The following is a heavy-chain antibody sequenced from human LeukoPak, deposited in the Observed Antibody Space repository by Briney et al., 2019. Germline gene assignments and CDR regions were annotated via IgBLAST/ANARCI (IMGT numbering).Heavy chain of an antibody. D-gene: IGHD3/OR15-3a*01. CDR3: ARALVGTGLDY. CDR1: GFTFSSYD. V-gene: IGHV3-13*01. J-gene: IGHJ4*02. CDR2: IGTAGDT. Sequence: GGSLRLSCAASGFTFSSYDMHWVRQATGKGLEWVSAIGTAGDTYYPAPAKGRFTISRENAKNSLYLQMNSLRAGDTAVYYCARALVGTGLDYWGQGTLVSVSS.